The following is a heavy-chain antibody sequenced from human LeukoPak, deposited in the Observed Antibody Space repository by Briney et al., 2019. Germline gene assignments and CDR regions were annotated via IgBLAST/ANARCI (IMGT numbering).Heavy chain of an antibody. CDR2: INHSGST. D-gene: IGHD6-6*01. Sequence: PSETLSLTCAVYGGSFSGYYWSWIRQPPGKGLEWIGEINHSGSTNYNPSLKSRVTISVDTSKNQFSLKLSSVTAADSAVYYCARGCSSSLFDYWGQGTLVTVS. CDR3: ARGCSSSLFDY. J-gene: IGHJ4*02. V-gene: IGHV4-34*01. CDR1: GGSFSGYY.